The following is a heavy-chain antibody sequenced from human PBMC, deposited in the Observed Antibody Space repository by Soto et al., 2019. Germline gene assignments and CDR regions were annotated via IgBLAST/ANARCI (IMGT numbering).Heavy chain of an antibody. V-gene: IGHV1-69*13. CDR3: ARGDFWSGYYTPHYHYGMAF. Sequence: GASVKVSCKASGGTFSSYAISWVRQAPGQGLEWMGGIIPIFGTANYAQKFQGRVTITADESTSTAYMELSSLRSEDTAVYYCARGDFWSGYYTPHYHYGMAFWGQGSTVTVSS. CDR2: IIPIFGTA. J-gene: IGHJ6*02. CDR1: GGTFSSYA. D-gene: IGHD3-3*01.